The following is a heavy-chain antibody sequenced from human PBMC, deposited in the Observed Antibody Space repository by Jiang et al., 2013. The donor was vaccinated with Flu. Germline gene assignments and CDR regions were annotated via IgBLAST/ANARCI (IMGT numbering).Heavy chain of an antibody. CDR1: GGSISSSSYY. CDR3: ARQLGYCSSTSCYRGATDY. CDR2: IYYSGST. J-gene: IGHJ4*02. Sequence: GPGLVKPSETLSPTCTVSGGSISSSSYYWGWIRQPPGKGLEWIGSIYYSGSTYYNPSLKSRVTISVDTSKNQFSLKLSSVTAADTAVYYCARQLGYCSSTSCYRGATDYWGQGTLVTVSS. V-gene: IGHV4-39*01. D-gene: IGHD2-2*01.